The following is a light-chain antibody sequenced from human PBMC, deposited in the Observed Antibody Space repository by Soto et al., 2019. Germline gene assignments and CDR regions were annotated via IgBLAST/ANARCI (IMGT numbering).Light chain of an antibody. CDR3: QQRYSTPFT. J-gene: IGKJ3*01. CDR2: AAS. Sequence: DIQMTQSPSSLSASVGARVTITCRASQSISSYLNWYQPKPGRAPKLLIYAASSLPSVFPSSFSGGGSGTDFTLAISCLQPEEFAAYYCQQRYSTPFTFGPGTKVDIK. V-gene: IGKV1-39*01. CDR1: QSISSY.